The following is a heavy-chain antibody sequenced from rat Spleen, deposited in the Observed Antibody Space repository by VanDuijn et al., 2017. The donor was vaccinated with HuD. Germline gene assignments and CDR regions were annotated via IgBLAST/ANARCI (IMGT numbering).Heavy chain of an antibody. J-gene: IGHJ2*01. CDR2: ISTRGGST. D-gene: IGHD1-12*01. CDR1: GFTFSSSP. V-gene: IGHV5-46*01. CDR3: TRGTYYRH. Sequence: EVQLVESGGGLVQPGRSMKLSCAASGFTFSSSPMAWVRQAPTKGLEWVATISTRGGSTYYRDSVKGRFTISRDNAKSTLYLEMNSLRSEDTATYYCTRGTYYRHWGQGVMVTVSS.